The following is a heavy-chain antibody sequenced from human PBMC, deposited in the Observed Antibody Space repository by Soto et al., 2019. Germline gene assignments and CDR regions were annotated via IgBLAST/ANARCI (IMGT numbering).Heavy chain of an antibody. CDR3: ARAGRPGGPFDY. D-gene: IGHD3-10*01. V-gene: IGHV3-7*01. CDR2: IKQDGSEK. CDR1: GFTFSTYW. J-gene: IGHJ4*02. Sequence: LRLSCAASGFTFSTYWMNWVRQAPGKGLEWVANIKQDGSEKYYVDSVKGRFTISRDNAKNSLYLQMNSLRAEDTAVYYCARAGRPGGPFDYWGQGTLVTISS.